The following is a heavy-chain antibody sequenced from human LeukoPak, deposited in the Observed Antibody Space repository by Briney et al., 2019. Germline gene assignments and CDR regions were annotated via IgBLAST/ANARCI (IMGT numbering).Heavy chain of an antibody. CDR2: IWYDGSNK. CDR3: AGSGYPEGLYR. J-gene: IGHJ4*02. V-gene: IGHV3-33*01. Sequence: PGGSLRLSCAASGFTFSSFKMHWVRQAPGKGLEWVAIIWYDGSNKNYADSVKGRFTISRDNSKKTLYLQMNSLRAEDTAVYYCAGSGYPEGLYRWGPGTLVTVSS. CDR1: GFTFSSFK. D-gene: IGHD3-22*01.